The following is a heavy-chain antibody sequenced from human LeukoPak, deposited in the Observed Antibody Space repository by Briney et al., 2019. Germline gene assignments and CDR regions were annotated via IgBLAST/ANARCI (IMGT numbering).Heavy chain of an antibody. J-gene: IGHJ5*02. CDR1: VFPLSCHL. Sequence: GGSLRLSCAAYVFPLSCHLRHRVRQAPGKGLVWVSRINSDGSSASYANSVRGRFTISRDNAKNTLYRQMNSLRAEDTAVYYCARGDYDILTGYSHRENWFDPWGQGTLVTVSS. D-gene: IGHD3-9*01. CDR3: ARGDYDILTGYSHRENWFDP. CDR2: INSDGSSA. V-gene: IGHV3-74*01.